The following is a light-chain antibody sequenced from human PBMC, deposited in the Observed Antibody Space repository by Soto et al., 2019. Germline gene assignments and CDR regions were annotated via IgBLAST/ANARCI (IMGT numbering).Light chain of an antibody. Sequence: DIPMTQFPSSLSASVGDRVTITCRASQGIRNDLGWYQQKPGKAPKRLIYAASSLQSGVPSRFSDSGSGTEFTLAISSLQPEDSATFYCLQHSTYPLTFGQGTKVEIK. CDR2: AAS. J-gene: IGKJ1*01. V-gene: IGKV1-17*01. CDR1: QGIRND. CDR3: LQHSTYPLT.